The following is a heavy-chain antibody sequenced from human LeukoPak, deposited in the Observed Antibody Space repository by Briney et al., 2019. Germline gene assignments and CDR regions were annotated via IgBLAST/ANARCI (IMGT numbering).Heavy chain of an antibody. Sequence: GGSLRLSCAGSGFTFSSYAMSWVRQTPGKGLEWVSATSGSGGSTYYADSVKGRFTISRDNSKNTLYLQMNSLRAEDTAVYYCSIAAAGTSDYWGQGTLVTVSS. J-gene: IGHJ4*02. V-gene: IGHV3-23*01. CDR1: GFTFSSYA. D-gene: IGHD6-13*01. CDR3: SIAAAGTSDY. CDR2: TSGSGGST.